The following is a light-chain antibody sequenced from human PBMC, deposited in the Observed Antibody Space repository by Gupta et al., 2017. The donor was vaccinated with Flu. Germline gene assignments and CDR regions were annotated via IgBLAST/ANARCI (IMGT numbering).Light chain of an antibody. Sequence: ERATRSCRASQSVVSTYLDWYQQKPGQAPRLLIYGASSRATGIPDRFSGSGSGTDFTLTISRLEPEDFAVYYWQQFGISPWTFGQGTKVEIK. V-gene: IGKV3-20*01. CDR1: QSVVSTY. J-gene: IGKJ1*01. CDR2: GAS. CDR3: QQFGISPWT.